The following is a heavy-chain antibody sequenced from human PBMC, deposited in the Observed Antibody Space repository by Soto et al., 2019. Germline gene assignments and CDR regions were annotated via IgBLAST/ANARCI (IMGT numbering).Heavy chain of an antibody. CDR2: ISTSCRTI. D-gene: IGHD3-10*01. J-gene: IGHJ6*02. V-gene: IGHV3-11*01. CDR1: AFTFSDCY. CDR3: ARRGVYYYYYYGMDV. Sequence: PCGSLRLPCAPSAFTFSDCYMSWIRQAPAKRMEWVSYISTSCRTIYYADSVKGLFTISRGTAKNSLYLQMNSLRAEDTAVYSCARRGVYYYYYYGMDVWGQVPTGTVSS.